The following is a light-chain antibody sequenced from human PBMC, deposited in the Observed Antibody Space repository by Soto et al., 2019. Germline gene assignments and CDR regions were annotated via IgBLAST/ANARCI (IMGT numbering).Light chain of an antibody. V-gene: IGKV1-5*03. CDR2: KAS. J-gene: IGKJ1*01. Sequence: DIQMTQSPSTLSASVGDRVTITCRASQSISSWLAWYQQKPGKAPKLLIYKASSLESGVPSRFSGSGSGTECTLTISSLQPDDFGTYYCQQYNSFTTFGQGLKVEIK. CDR3: QQYNSFTT. CDR1: QSISSW.